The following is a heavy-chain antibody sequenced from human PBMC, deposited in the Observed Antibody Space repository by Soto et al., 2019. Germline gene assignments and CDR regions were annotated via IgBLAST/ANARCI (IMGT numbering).Heavy chain of an antibody. Sequence: SETLSLTCTVSGGSISSYYWSWIRQPPGKGLEWIGYIYYSGSTNYNPSLKSRVTISVDTSKNQFSLKLSSVTAADTAVYYCARESFDYGSGKAYYFDYWGQGTLVTVSS. D-gene: IGHD3-10*01. CDR1: GGSISSYY. CDR3: ARESFDYGSGKAYYFDY. V-gene: IGHV4-59*01. CDR2: IYYSGST. J-gene: IGHJ4*02.